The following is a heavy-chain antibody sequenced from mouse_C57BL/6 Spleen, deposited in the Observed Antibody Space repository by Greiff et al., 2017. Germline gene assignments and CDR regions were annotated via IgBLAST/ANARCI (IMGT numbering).Heavy chain of an antibody. CDR3: ARESLITTVVGYFDV. D-gene: IGHD1-1*01. CDR2: ISDGGSYT. Sequence: DVKLVESGGGLVKPGGSLKLSCAASGFTFSSYAMSWVRQTPEKRLEWVATISDGGSYTYYPDNVKGRFTISRDNAKNNLYLQMSHLKSEDTAMYYCARESLITTVVGYFDVWGTGTTVTVSS. J-gene: IGHJ1*03. CDR1: GFTFSSYA. V-gene: IGHV5-4*01.